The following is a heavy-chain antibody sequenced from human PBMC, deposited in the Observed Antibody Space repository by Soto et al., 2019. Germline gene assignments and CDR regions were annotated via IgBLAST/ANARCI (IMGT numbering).Heavy chain of an antibody. CDR2: MNPDSGHA. CDR3: ARRPHCSGGICYYGLDN. CDR1: GYIFTNSD. Sequence: ASVKVSCKASGYIFTNSDINWVRQAPGQGLEWMGWMNPDSGHAAYAQKFQGRVTLTTSTSTSTVYMEMRGLGSEDTAVYYCARRPHCSGGICYYGLDNWGQGTLVTVSS. V-gene: IGHV1-8*01. D-gene: IGHD2-15*01. J-gene: IGHJ4*02.